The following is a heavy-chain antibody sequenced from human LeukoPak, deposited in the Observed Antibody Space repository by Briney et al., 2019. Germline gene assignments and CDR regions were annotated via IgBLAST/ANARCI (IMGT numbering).Heavy chain of an antibody. Sequence: GGSLRLSCAASGFTFSSYWMSWVRQAPGKGLEWVANIKQDGSEKYYVDSVKGRFTISRDNAKNSLYLQMNSLRAEDTAVYYCARVIVVVPAASKSLGELSLPYFDYWAREPWSPSPQ. V-gene: IGHV3-7*01. J-gene: IGHJ4*02. CDR1: GFTFSSYW. CDR3: ARVIVVVPAASKSLGELSLPYFDY. CDR2: IKQDGSEK. D-gene: IGHD2-2*01.